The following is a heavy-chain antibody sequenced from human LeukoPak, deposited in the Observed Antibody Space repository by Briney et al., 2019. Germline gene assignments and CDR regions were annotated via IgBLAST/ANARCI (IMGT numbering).Heavy chain of an antibody. CDR1: GFTFSSYS. D-gene: IGHD3-3*01. V-gene: IGHV3-21*01. CDR3: ARDHDACFDY. CDR2: ISSTSSYI. Sequence: GGSLRLSCAASGFTFSSYSMNWVRQAPGKGLEWVSSISSTSSYIYYADSVKGQFTISRDNAKNSLYQQMNSLRAEDTAVYYSARDHDACFDYRRQGTLVTVSS. J-gene: IGHJ4*02.